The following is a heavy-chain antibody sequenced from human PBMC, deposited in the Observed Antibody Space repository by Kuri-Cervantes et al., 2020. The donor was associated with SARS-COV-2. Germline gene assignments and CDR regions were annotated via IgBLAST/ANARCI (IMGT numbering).Heavy chain of an antibody. CDR2: IYHSGST. D-gene: IGHD6-13*01. Sequence: GSLRLSCTVSGYSISSGYYWGWIRQPPGKGLEWIGSIYHSGSTYYNPSLKSRVTISVDTSKNQFSLKLSSVTAADTAVYYCARADYSSSWFDYWGQGTLVTVSS. CDR3: ARADYSSSWFDY. J-gene: IGHJ4*02. V-gene: IGHV4-38-2*02. CDR1: GYSISSGYY.